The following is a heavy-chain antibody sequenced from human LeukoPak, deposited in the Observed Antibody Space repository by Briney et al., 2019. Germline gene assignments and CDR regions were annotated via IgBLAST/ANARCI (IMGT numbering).Heavy chain of an antibody. Sequence: ASVKVSCKASGYIFTGYYMHWVRQAPGQGLEWMGWINPNSGDTNYAQKFQGRVTMTRDMSTSTVYMELSSLRSEDTAVYYCARVLEGTDAFDIWGQGTMVTVSS. D-gene: IGHD2/OR15-2a*01. V-gene: IGHV1-2*02. CDR2: INPNSGDT. CDR3: ARVLEGTDAFDI. CDR1: GYIFTGYY. J-gene: IGHJ3*02.